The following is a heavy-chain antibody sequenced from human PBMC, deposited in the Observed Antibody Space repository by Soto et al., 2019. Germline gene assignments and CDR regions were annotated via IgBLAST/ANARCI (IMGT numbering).Heavy chain of an antibody. CDR1: GGSIISGGYS. CDR2: IYHSGST. D-gene: IGHD5-18*01. Sequence: LSLTCAGAGGSIISGGYSWSWIRQPPGKGLEWIGYIYHSGSTHYNPSLKSRVTISVDRSKNQFSLKLSSVTAADTAVYYCASSTAVDTAMAPDYWGQGTLVTVSS. V-gene: IGHV4-30-2*01. J-gene: IGHJ4*02. CDR3: ASSTAVDTAMAPDY.